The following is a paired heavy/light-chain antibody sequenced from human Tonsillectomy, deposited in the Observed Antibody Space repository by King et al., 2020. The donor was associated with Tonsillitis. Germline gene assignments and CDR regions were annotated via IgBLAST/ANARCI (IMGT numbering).Heavy chain of an antibody. CDR1: GGTFTNYW. CDR2: IDPTDFYT. J-gene: IGHJ4*02. D-gene: IGHD2-15*01. CDR3: TREYGGNPPAL. Sequence: EVRLVQSGAEVKKPGESVRISCQASGGTFTNYWVAWVRQVPGRGLEWMGRIDPTDFYTRYSPAFRGHVSISIDNTNNIAYLQWSSLRASDTATYFCTREYGGNPPALWGQGTQVTVAS. V-gene: IGHV5-10-1*03.
Light chain of an antibody. J-gene: IGKJ4*01. CDR1: QSIGSS. V-gene: IGKV6-21*02. CDR3: QYSTADTPA. CDR2: YVS. Sequence: EIVLTQSPDFQSSTPKETVTISCRASQSIGSSLHWFQQKPGQSPKLLIKYVSQSMSGVPSRFSGGGSGTDFTLTINGLEEDDAATYYCQYSTADTPAFGGGTKVEIK.